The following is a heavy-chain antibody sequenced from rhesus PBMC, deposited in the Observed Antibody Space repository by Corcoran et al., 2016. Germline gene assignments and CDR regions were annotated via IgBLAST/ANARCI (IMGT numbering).Heavy chain of an antibody. D-gene: IGHD6S26*01. Sequence: EVQLVESGGGLVQPGGSLRLSCAASGFTFSSYGMSWVRQAPGKGLEWVSYISNGGGSTYYADSVKGRLTISRDNSKNTLSLQMNSLRAEDTAVYYCATTPVGIAAAGRMGNFDYWGHGVLVTVSS. J-gene: IGHJ4*01. CDR3: ATTPVGIAAAGRMGNFDY. V-gene: IGHV3S5*01. CDR1: GFTFSSYG. CDR2: ISNGGGST.